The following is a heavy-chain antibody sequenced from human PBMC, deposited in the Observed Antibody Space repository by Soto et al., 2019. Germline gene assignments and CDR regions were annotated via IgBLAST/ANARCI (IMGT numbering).Heavy chain of an antibody. Sequence: WGSLLLSCVASGFTFSNYGMHWVRQAPGKGLEWVAFISDDGSNKYYADSMKGRFTMSIDNSKRTLYLQMSSLRVEDTAVYYCAKRRNVLRFLEWSSGMEVWGQGTTVTVSS. CDR2: ISDDGSNK. J-gene: IGHJ6*02. D-gene: IGHD3-3*01. V-gene: IGHV3-30*18. CDR3: AKRRNVLRFLEWSSGMEV. CDR1: GFTFSNYG.